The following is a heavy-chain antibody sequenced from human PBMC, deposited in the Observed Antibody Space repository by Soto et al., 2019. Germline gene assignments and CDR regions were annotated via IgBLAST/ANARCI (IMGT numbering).Heavy chain of an antibody. CDR2: ITVSGGRT. D-gene: IGHD1-20*01. Sequence: EVQLLESGGGLVQPGGSLRLSCVASGFTFTQYAMNWVRQAPGKGLEWVSTITVSGGRTYYADSVRGRFTISRDNSKNTLFLQLDSLRAEDTAVYYCAKVMDATITGAGHRSDYDYWGQGTLVTVSS. J-gene: IGHJ4*02. V-gene: IGHV3-23*01. CDR1: GFTFTQYA. CDR3: AKVMDATITGAGHRSDYDY.